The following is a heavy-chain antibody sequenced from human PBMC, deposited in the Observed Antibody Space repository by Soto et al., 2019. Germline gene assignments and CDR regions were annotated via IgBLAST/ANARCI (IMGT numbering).Heavy chain of an antibody. CDR2: INSDGSST. CDR1: AFSFSSYW. V-gene: IGHV3-74*01. CDR3: TRTYYSYDMDV. J-gene: IGHJ6*02. Sequence: EAQLVESGGGLVQPGGSPRLSCSASAFSFSSYWMHWVRQAPGKGLVWVSRINSDGSSTDYADSVQGRFTISRDNAKNTLFLQMNSLRVEDTAVYFCTRTYYSYDMDVWGQGTTVTVSS.